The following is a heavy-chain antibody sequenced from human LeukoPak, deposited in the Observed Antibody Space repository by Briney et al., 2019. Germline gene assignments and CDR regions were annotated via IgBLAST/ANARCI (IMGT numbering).Heavy chain of an antibody. CDR1: GGSISSSSYY. J-gene: IGHJ3*02. D-gene: IGHD6-6*01. CDR3: ARDYWQLVRTAFDI. V-gene: IGHV4-39*07. CDR2: IYYSGST. Sequence: SETLSLTCTVSGGSISSSSYYWGWIRQPPGKGLEWIGSIYYSGSTYYNPSLKSRVTISVDTSKNQFSLKLSSVTAADTAVYYCARDYWQLVRTAFDIWGQGTMVTVSS.